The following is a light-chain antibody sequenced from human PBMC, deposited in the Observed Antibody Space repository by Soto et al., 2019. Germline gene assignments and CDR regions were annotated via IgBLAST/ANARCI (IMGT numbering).Light chain of an antibody. CDR1: SSNIGNNY. CDR2: DNN. J-gene: IGLJ2*01. Sequence: QSVLTQPPSVSAAPGQTVTISCSGSSSNIGNNYVSWYQQLPGTAPKLLIYDNNKRPSGIPDRFSGSKSGTSATPGITGLQTGDEADYYCGTWDSSLSAGVFGGGTKLTVL. V-gene: IGLV1-51*01. CDR3: GTWDSSLSAGV.